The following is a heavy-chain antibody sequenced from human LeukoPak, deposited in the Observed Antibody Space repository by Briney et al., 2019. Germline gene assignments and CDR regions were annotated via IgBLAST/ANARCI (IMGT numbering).Heavy chain of an antibody. CDR2: ISSNGGST. CDR1: GFTFSSYA. Sequence: PGGSLRLSCSAPGFTFSSYAMHWVRQAPGKGLEYVSAISSNGGSTYYADSVKGRFTISRDNSKNTLYLQMSSLRAEDTAVYYCVKGMEDYDILTGVLDVWGQGTTVTVSS. J-gene: IGHJ6*02. CDR3: VKGMEDYDILTGVLDV. D-gene: IGHD3-9*01. V-gene: IGHV3-64D*06.